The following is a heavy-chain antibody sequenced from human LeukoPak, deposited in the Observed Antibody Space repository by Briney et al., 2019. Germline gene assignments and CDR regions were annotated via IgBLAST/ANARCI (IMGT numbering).Heavy chain of an antibody. D-gene: IGHD4-17*01. V-gene: IGHV3-7*01. CDR1: GFTFSSYW. CDR3: ARGSYGDYAY. CDR2: IKQDGSEK. Sequence: GGSLRLSCTGSGFTFSSYWMSWVRQAPGKGLEWVANIKQDGSEKYYVDSVKGRFTISRDNAKNSLYLQMNSLRAEDTAVYYCARGSYGDYAYWGQGTLVTVSS. J-gene: IGHJ4*02.